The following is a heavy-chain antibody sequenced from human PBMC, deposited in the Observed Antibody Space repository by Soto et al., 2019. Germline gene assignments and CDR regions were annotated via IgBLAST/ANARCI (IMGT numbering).Heavy chain of an antibody. CDR3: ARVKASDWLNWFDP. V-gene: IGHV1-69*13. D-gene: IGHD6-19*01. J-gene: IGHJ5*02. Sequence: SVKVSCKASGGTFSSYAISWVRQAPGQGLEWMGGIIPIFGTANYAQKFQGRVTITADESTSTAYMELRSLRSDDTAVYYCARVKASDWLNWFDPWGQGTLVTVSS. CDR2: IIPIFGTA. CDR1: GGTFSSYA.